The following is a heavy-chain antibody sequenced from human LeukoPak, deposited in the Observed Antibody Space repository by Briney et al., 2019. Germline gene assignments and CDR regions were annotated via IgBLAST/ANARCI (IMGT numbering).Heavy chain of an antibody. CDR3: ARLRTGGNYYYYGMDV. CDR2: IYPGDSDT. V-gene: IGHV5-51*01. Sequence: GESPKIPCKGSGYSFTSYWIGWVRQMPGKGLEGLGIIYPGDSDTRYSPSFKGQVTISADKSNSTAYLQWSSLKASDTAMYYCARLRTGGNYYYYGMDVWGQGTTVTVSS. CDR1: GYSFTSYW. J-gene: IGHJ6*02. D-gene: IGHD4-17*01.